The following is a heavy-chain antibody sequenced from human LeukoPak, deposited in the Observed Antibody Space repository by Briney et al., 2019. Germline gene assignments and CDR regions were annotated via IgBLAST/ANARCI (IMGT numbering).Heavy chain of an antibody. CDR3: ARGGITGTTWVGYYYYYMDV. Sequence: SETLSLTCTVSGYSISSGYYWGWIRQPPGKGLEWIGSIYHSGSTYYNPSLKSRVTISVDTSKNQFSLKLSSVTAADTAVYYCARGGITGTTWVGYYYYYMDVWGKGPTVTVSS. J-gene: IGHJ6*03. CDR2: IYHSGST. V-gene: IGHV4-38-2*02. CDR1: GYSISSGYY. D-gene: IGHD1-20*01.